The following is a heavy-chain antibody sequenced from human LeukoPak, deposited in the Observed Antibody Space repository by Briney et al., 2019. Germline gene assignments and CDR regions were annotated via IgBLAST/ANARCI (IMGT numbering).Heavy chain of an antibody. CDR2: ITGTGGR. Sequence: PGVSLRHSCAVSGFTLTNHGVSWVRQAPGKGLEWVSIITGTGGRYYGDSVKGRFILSRDNSKNTVYMQMSSLRAEDTATYYRAKDYCRDGNCPFPFLDSWGQGTLVTVSS. D-gene: IGHD2-15*01. J-gene: IGHJ4*02. CDR1: GFTLTNHG. CDR3: AKDYCRDGNCPFPFLDS. V-gene: IGHV3-23*01.